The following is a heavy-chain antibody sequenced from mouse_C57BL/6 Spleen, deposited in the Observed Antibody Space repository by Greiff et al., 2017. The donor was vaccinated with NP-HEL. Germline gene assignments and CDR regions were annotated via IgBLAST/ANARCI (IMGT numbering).Heavy chain of an antibody. CDR1: GYTFTSYW. CDR2: IYPGSGST. V-gene: IGHV1-55*01. Sequence: QVQLQQSGAELVKPGASVKMSCKASGYTFTSYWITWVKQRPGQGLEWIGDIYPGSGSTNYNEKFKSKATLTVDTSSSTANMQLSSLTSEDAAVYYCARRGLHYAKDYWGQGTSVTVSS. CDR3: ARRGLHYAKDY. J-gene: IGHJ4*01. D-gene: IGHD2-4*01.